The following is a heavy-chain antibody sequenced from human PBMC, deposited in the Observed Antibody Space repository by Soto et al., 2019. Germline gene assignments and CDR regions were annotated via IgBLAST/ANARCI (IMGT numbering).Heavy chain of an antibody. CDR2: IWYDGSNK. Sequence: GGSLRLSCAASGCTFSSYGMHWVRQAPGKGLEWVAVIWYDGSNKYYADSVKGRFTISRDNSKNTLYLQMNSLRAEDTAVYYCARDPGGYYYYGMDVWGQGTTVTVSS. D-gene: IGHD3-10*01. V-gene: IGHV3-33*01. CDR1: GCTFSSYG. J-gene: IGHJ6*02. CDR3: ARDPGGYYYYGMDV.